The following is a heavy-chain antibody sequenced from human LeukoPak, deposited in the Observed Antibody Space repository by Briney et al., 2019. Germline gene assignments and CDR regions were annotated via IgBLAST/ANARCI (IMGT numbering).Heavy chain of an antibody. CDR3: AATPTDSSSWYSYWFDP. Sequence: GGSLRLSCAASGFTFSSYSMNWVRQAPGKGLEWVSSISSSSSYIYYADSVKGRFTISRDNAKNSLYLQMNSLRAEDTAVYYCAATPTDSSSWYSYWFDPWGQGILVTVSS. D-gene: IGHD6-13*01. CDR2: ISSSSSYI. CDR1: GFTFSSYS. V-gene: IGHV3-21*01. J-gene: IGHJ5*02.